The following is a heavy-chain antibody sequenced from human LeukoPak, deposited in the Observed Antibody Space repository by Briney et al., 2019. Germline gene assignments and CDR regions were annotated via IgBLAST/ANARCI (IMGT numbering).Heavy chain of an antibody. V-gene: IGHV4-4*07. D-gene: IGHD3-10*01. CDR3: ARVYYSRSDP. CDR2: IYTTGTT. J-gene: IGHJ5*02. Sequence: SETLSLTCSVSGASISSYYWTWIRQPAGKGLEWIGHIYTTGTTNYNPSIRSRVTMSVDTSKNQFFLRLTSVTAADTAVYYCARVYYSRSDPWGQGTLVTVSS. CDR1: GASISSYY.